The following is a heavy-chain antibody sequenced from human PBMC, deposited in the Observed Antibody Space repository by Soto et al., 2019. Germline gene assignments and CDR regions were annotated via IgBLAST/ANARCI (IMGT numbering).Heavy chain of an antibody. V-gene: IGHV4-34*01. CDR3: ARGRPRIAARPYWFDP. Sequence: SETLSLTCAVYGGSFSGYYWSWIRPPPGEGLEWIGEINHSGSTNYNPPHKSRVTISVDTSKNQFSLKLSSVTAADAAVYYCARGRPRIAARPYWFDPRGQGTLVTVSS. CDR1: GGSFSGYY. CDR2: INHSGST. J-gene: IGHJ5*02. D-gene: IGHD6-6*01.